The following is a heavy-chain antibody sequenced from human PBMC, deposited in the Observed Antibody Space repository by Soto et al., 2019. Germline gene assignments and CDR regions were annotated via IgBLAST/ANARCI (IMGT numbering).Heavy chain of an antibody. J-gene: IGHJ6*02. Sequence: DLEQSGGGLVQPGRSLRLSCEASGFTFSNSGMEWIRQAPGKGLEWVARIWYDGSSQYYADSVKGRFTISRDNSKNTLYMEMNSVRVEDTAVYYCARDMDSNYDGMDVWGQGTTVIVSS. V-gene: IGHV3-33*01. D-gene: IGHD4-4*01. CDR1: GFTFSNSG. CDR2: IWYDGSSQ. CDR3: ARDMDSNYDGMDV.